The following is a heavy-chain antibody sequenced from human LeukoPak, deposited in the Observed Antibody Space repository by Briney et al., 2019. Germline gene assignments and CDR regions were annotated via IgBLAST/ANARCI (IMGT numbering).Heavy chain of an antibody. V-gene: IGHV3-23*01. CDR3: AVYCSSTSCNGMDV. CDR1: GFIFYSYA. J-gene: IGHJ6*02. Sequence: GGSLRLSCAGTGFIFYSYAMSWVRQAPGKGLEWVSAISGSGGSTYYADSVKGRFTISRDNSKNTLYLQMNSLRAEDTAVYYCAVYCSSTSCNGMDVWGQGTTVTVSS. CDR2: ISGSGGST. D-gene: IGHD2-2*01.